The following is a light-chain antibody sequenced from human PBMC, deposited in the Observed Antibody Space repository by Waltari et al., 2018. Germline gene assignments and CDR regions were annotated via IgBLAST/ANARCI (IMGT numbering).Light chain of an antibody. Sequence: QLVVTQSPSASASLGASVKPTCTLSSGHSSYAIAWHPQQPGKGPRYLMKLNSDGSHSKGDGIPDRFSGSSSGAERYLTISSLQSEDEADYYCQTWVVFGGGTKLTVL. V-gene: IGLV4-69*01. CDR2: LNSDGSH. J-gene: IGLJ2*01. CDR1: SGHSSYA. CDR3: QTWVV.